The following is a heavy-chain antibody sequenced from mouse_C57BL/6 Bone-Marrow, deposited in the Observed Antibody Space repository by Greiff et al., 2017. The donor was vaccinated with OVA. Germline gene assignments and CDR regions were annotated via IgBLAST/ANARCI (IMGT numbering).Heavy chain of an antibody. CDR2: ISSGSDYI. V-gene: IGHV5-9-1*02. D-gene: IGHD2-4*01. Sequence: EVKLMESGAGLVKPGGSLKLSCAASGFTFSSYAMSWVRQTPEKRLEWVAYISSGSDYIYYADTVKGRFTISRDNARNTLYLQMSSLKSEDTAMYYCTRDYGWFAYWGQGTLVTVSA. CDR3: TRDYGWFAY. CDR1: GFTFSSYA. J-gene: IGHJ3*01.